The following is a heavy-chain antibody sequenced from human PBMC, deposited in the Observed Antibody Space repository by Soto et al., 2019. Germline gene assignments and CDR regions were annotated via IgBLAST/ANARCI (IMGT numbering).Heavy chain of an antibody. CDR2: ISYDGSNK. J-gene: IGHJ6*02. V-gene: IGHV3-30*18. D-gene: IGHD2-15*01. CDR3: AKDLWLRVVVAATLYGMDV. Sequence: GGSLRLSCAASGFTFSSYGMHWVRQAPGKGLEWVAVISYDGSNKYYADSVKGRFTISRDNSKNTLYLQMNSLRAEDTAVYYCAKDLWLRVVVAATLYGMDVWGQGTTVTVSS. CDR1: GFTFSSYG.